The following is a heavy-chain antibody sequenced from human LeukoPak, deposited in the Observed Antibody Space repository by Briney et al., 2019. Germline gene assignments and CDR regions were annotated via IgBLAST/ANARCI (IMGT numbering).Heavy chain of an antibody. V-gene: IGHV4-59*12. CDR2: IYYSGST. J-gene: IGHJ5*02. CDR1: GGSISSYY. Sequence: PSETLSLTCTVSGGSISSYYWSWIRQPPGKGLEWIGYIYYSGSTNYNPSLKSRVTISVDTSKNQFSLKLSSVTAADTAVYYCAREIVATNRGLFDPWGQGTLVTVSS. D-gene: IGHD5-12*01. CDR3: AREIVATNRGLFDP.